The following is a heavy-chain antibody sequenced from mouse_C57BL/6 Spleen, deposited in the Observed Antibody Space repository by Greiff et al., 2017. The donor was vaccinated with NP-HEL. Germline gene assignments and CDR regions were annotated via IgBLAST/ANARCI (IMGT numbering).Heavy chain of an antibody. J-gene: IGHJ2*01. Sequence: EVQLVESGGDLVKPGGSLKLSCAASGFTFSSSGMSWVRQPPDKRLEWVATISSGGSYTYYPDSVKGRFTISSDNAKNTLYLQMSSLKSEDTAMYYCARRDGNYDWGQGTTLTVSS. V-gene: IGHV5-6*01. CDR1: GFTFSSSG. D-gene: IGHD2-1*01. CDR3: ARRDGNYD. CDR2: ISSGGSYT.